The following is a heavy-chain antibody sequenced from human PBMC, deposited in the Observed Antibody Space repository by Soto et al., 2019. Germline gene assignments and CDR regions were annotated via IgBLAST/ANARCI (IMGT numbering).Heavy chain of an antibody. CDR1: GNTFTSYG. CDR2: ISAYNGNT. CDR3: ARDESPMHSGYDSLFYYHSYWIVL. V-gene: IGHV1-18*01. D-gene: IGHD5-12*01. Sequence: GAPVKASCKASGNTFTSYGISWVRQAPGQGLEWMGWISAYNGNTNYAQKLQGRVTMTTDTSTSTAYMELRSLRSDDTAVYYCARDESPMHSGYDSLFYYHSYWIVLWGQAPTVPVS. J-gene: IGHJ6*02.